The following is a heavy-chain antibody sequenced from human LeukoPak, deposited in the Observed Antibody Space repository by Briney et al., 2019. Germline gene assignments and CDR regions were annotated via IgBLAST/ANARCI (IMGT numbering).Heavy chain of an antibody. CDR2: ISWDGGST. CDR1: GFTFDDYA. J-gene: IGHJ3*02. Sequence: GGSLRLSCAASGFTFDDYAMHWVRQAPGKGLEWVSPISWDGGSTYYVDSVKGRFTISRDNAKTSLYLQMNSLRAEDTALYYCARARALIAVAGYDAFDIWGQGTMVTVSS. V-gene: IGHV3-43D*03. D-gene: IGHD6-19*01. CDR3: ARARALIAVAGYDAFDI.